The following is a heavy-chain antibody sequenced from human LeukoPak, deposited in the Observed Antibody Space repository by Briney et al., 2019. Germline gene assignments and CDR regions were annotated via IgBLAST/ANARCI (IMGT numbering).Heavy chain of an antibody. CDR3: ARLALLECPDY. Sequence: GASLKISWKGSGSRFTSYWIGWVRPMPGKGLEWMGIIYPGDSDTRYSPSFQGQVTISADKSISSAYLQWSSLKASDTAMYYCARLALLECPDYWGQGTLVTVSS. D-gene: IGHD3-3*02. J-gene: IGHJ4*02. CDR2: IYPGDSDT. V-gene: IGHV5-51*01. CDR1: GSRFTSYW.